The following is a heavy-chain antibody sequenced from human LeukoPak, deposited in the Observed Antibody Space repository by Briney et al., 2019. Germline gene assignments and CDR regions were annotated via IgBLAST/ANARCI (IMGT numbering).Heavy chain of an antibody. D-gene: IGHD6-6*01. Sequence: EASVKVSCKASGGTFSSYAISWVRQAPGQGLEWMGGIIPIFGTANYAQKFQGRVTITADESTSTAYMELSSLRSEDTAVYYCARSASSSSYYGMDVWGQGTTVTVSS. CDR3: ARSASSSSYYGMDV. V-gene: IGHV1-69*13. CDR1: GGTFSSYA. CDR2: IIPIFGTA. J-gene: IGHJ6*02.